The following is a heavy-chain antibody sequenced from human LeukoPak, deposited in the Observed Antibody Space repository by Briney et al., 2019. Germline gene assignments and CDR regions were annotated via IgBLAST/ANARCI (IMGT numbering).Heavy chain of an antibody. Sequence: PSGTLSLTCAVSGRSISSSNWWSWVRQPPGKGLEWIGEIYHSRSTNYNPSLKSRVTISVDKSKNQFSLKLSSVTAADTAVYYCARGREEYSSGWFRFDYWGQGTLVTVSS. J-gene: IGHJ4*02. V-gene: IGHV4-4*02. CDR3: ARGREEYSSGWFRFDY. D-gene: IGHD6-19*01. CDR2: IYHSRST. CDR1: GRSISSSNW.